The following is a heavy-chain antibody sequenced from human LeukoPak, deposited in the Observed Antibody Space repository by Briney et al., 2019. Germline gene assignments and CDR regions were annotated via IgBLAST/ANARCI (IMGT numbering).Heavy chain of an antibody. J-gene: IGHJ6*02. V-gene: IGHV4-59*01. D-gene: IGHD6-13*01. CDR2: IYYSGST. CDR1: GGSISSYY. Sequence: PSESLSLTCAVSGGSISSYYWSWIRQPPGKGLEWIVYIYYSGSTNYNPSLKSRVTISVDTSKNQFSLKLSSVTAADTAVYYCARNGYSSSWYMRDYSYSGMDVWGQGTTVTVSS. CDR3: ARNGYSSSWYMRDYSYSGMDV.